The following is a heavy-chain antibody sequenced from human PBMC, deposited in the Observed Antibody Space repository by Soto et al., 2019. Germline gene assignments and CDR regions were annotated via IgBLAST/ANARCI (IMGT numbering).Heavy chain of an antibody. CDR1: GFSFSNSW. CDR3: ARGYCSGGSCGGAPSWFDP. CDR2: ISSSSSYI. V-gene: IGHV3-21*01. D-gene: IGHD2-15*01. Sequence: GGSLRLSCAASGFSFSNSWMNWVRQAPGKGLEWVSSISSSSSYIYYADSVKGRFTISRDNAKNSLYLQMNSLRAEDTAVYYCARGYCSGGSCGGAPSWFDPWGQGTLVTVSS. J-gene: IGHJ5*02.